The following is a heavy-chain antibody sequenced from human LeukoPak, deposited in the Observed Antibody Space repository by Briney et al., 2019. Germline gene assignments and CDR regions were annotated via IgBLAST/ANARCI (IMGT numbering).Heavy chain of an antibody. J-gene: IGHJ6*03. V-gene: IGHV4-38-2*02. CDR1: GYSISSGYY. Sequence: SETLSLTCTVSGYSISSGYYWGWIRQPPGKGLEWIGSIYHSGSTYYNPSLKSRVTISVDTSKNQFSLKLSSVTAADTAVYYCARDRRQQYYYYMDVWGKGTTVTISS. D-gene: IGHD6-13*01. CDR2: IYHSGST. CDR3: ARDRRQQYYYYMDV.